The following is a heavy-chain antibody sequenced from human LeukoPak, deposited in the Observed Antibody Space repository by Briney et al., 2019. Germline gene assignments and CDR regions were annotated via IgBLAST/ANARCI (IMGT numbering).Heavy chain of an antibody. CDR3: ARDFYDSSSYNGDALDI. Sequence: GGSLRLSCTASTLTLNNYWMSWVRQAPGKGLEWVANIKQDGSEKYHVDSVKGRFTISRDNAKNSLYLQMNSLRAEDTAVYYCARDFYDSSSYNGDALDIWGQGTMVTVSS. J-gene: IGHJ3*02. CDR1: TLTLNNYW. V-gene: IGHV3-7*05. D-gene: IGHD3-22*01. CDR2: IKQDGSEK.